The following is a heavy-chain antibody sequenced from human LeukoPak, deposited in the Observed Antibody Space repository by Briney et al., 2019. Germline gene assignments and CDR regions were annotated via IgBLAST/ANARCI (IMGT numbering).Heavy chain of an antibody. V-gene: IGHV3-73*01. D-gene: IGHD3-9*01. J-gene: IGHJ4*02. CDR1: GFTFSDSA. CDR2: IRTQANNDAT. CDR3: AGDYNSLTGLNY. Sequence: PGGSVKLSWAASGFTFSDSAVHWVRQASGKGLEWLGRIRTQANNDATAYGASVKGRFIISRDDSRNTAYLQMNSLKTEDTAVYYCAGDYNSLTGLNYWGQGTLVTVSS.